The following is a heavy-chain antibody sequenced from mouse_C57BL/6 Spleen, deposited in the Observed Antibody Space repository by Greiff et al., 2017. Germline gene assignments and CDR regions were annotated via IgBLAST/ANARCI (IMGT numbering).Heavy chain of an antibody. CDR1: GYTFTEYT. CDR2: FYPGSGSI. Sequence: VKLQESGAELVKPGASVKLSCKASGYTFTEYTIHWVKQRSGQGLEWIGWFYPGSGSIKYNEKFKDKATLTADKSSRPVYMELSRLTSEDSAVYFCARHEEGTYGLSYAMDYWGQGTSVTVSS. V-gene: IGHV1-62-2*01. J-gene: IGHJ4*01. CDR3: ARHEEGTYGLSYAMDY. D-gene: IGHD2-2*01.